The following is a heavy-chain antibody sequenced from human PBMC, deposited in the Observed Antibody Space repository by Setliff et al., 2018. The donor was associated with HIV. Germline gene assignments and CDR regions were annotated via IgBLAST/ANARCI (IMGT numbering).Heavy chain of an antibody. J-gene: IGHJ4*02. Sequence: SETLSLTCAVYGGSFSGYSWSWIRQPPGKGPEWIGEFYHSGSSNYTPSLKSRVTISVDTSKKQSSLKLSSVTAADTAVYHCARVADSSGYYHLDYWGQGTLVTVSS. CDR2: FYHSGSS. CDR1: GGSFSGYS. CDR3: ARVADSSGYYHLDY. V-gene: IGHV4-34*01. D-gene: IGHD3-22*01.